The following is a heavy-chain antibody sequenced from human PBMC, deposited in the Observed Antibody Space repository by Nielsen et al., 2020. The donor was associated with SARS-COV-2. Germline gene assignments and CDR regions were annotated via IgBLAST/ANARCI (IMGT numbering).Heavy chain of an antibody. CDR2: VSHSGST. V-gene: IGHV4-34*01. Sequence: SETLSLTCSVSGDSINSGGYYWTWIRQPPGKGLEWIGEVSHSGSTNTNPSLKSRVTISVDTSKSQFSLKLRSVTAADTAVYYCARLPAGTVSFDIWGQGTMVTVS. CDR3: ARLPAGTVSFDI. D-gene: IGHD2-2*01. J-gene: IGHJ3*02. CDR1: GDSINSGGYY.